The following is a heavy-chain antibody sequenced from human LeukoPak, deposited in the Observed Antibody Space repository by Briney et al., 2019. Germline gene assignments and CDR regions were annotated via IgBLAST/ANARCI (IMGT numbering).Heavy chain of an antibody. CDR2: ISAYNGNT. D-gene: IGHD1-26*01. CDR3: ARDPARWGLFDY. V-gene: IGHV1-18*01. Sequence: ASVKVSCKASGYTFTSYGISWVRQAPGQGLEWMGWISAYNGNTNYAQKLQGRVTMTRDTSTSTVYMELSSLRSEDTAVYYCARDPARWGLFDYWGQGTLVTVSS. J-gene: IGHJ4*02. CDR1: GYTFTSYG.